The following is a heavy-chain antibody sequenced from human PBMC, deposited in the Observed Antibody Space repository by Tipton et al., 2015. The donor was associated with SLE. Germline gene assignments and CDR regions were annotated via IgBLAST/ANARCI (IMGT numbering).Heavy chain of an antibody. J-gene: IGHJ3*02. V-gene: IGHV4-59*01. CDR2: IYFSGIT. D-gene: IGHD7-27*01. Sequence: TLSLTCTVSGDSISSYYWSWIRQPPGKGLEWIGYIYFSGITNYNPSLKSRVTISGDTSKNQFSLTLSSMTAADTAVYYCASPTGEGAFDIWGQGTMVTVSS. CDR3: ASPTGEGAFDI. CDR1: GDSISSYY.